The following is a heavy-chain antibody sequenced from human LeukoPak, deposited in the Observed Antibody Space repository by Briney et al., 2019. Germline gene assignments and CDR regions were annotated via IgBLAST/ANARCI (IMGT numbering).Heavy chain of an antibody. V-gene: IGHV3-66*01. CDR3: ARDRDIVLMVSGFGP. D-gene: IGHD2-8*01. CDR2: IYSGGST. CDR1: EFSVGSNY. J-gene: IGHJ5*02. Sequence: PGGSLRLSCAASEFSVGSNYMTWVRQAPGKGLEWVSLIYSGGSTYYADSVKGRFTISRDNSKNTLYLQMNSLRAEDTAVYYCARDRDIVLMVSGFGPWGQGTLVTVSS.